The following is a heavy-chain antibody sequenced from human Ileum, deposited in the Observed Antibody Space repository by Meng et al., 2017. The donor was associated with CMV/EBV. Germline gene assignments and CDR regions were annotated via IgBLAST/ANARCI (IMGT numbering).Heavy chain of an antibody. V-gene: IGHV3-66*02. CDR1: GFTVSSPY. D-gene: IGHD2-8*02. CDR3: ARVGWWSPASGYFDN. CDR2: IYSGGST. Sequence: GGSLRLSCAVSGFTVSSPYMSCVRQAPGQRLEWVSVIYSGGSTYYADSVKGRFTVSRDKSKNTLFLQMNSLRPGDTAVCYCARVGWWSPASGYFDNWGQGTLVTVSS. J-gene: IGHJ4*02.